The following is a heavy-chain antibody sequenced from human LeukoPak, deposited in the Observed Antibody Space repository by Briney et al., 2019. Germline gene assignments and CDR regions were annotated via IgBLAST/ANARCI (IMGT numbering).Heavy chain of an antibody. CDR3: ARGGVLHTYFDY. CDR1: GDSMNNYY. Sequence: PSETLSLTCTVSGDSMNNYYWTWMRQPAGKGLEWVGRIYISGNTMYNPSLQSRVTMSLDTSKNHFSLKLRSATAADTAVYFCARGGVLHTYFDYWGQGTLVSVSS. V-gene: IGHV4-4*07. J-gene: IGHJ4*02. D-gene: IGHD3-16*01. CDR2: IYISGNT.